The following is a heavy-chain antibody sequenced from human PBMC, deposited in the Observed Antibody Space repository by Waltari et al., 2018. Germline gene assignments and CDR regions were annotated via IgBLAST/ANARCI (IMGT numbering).Heavy chain of an antibody. CDR3: ARDSRSGDGCPYS. J-gene: IGHJ4*02. CDR2: RKQDGREK. CDR1: GFAFSRYW. V-gene: IGHV3-7*01. Sequence: EVQLVESGGGLVQPGGSLRLSCAASGFAFSRYWLSWVRQTPGKGLEWVANRKQDGREKYYVDSVKGRFTISRDNAKNSMYLQMNSLRAEDTAVYYCARDSRSGDGCPYSWGQGTLVTVSS. D-gene: IGHD2-15*01.